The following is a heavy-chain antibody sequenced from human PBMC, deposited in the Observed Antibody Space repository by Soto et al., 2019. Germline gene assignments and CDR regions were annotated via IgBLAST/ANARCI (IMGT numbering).Heavy chain of an antibody. V-gene: IGHV3-73*02. CDR3: TRYGSASQ. J-gene: IGHJ4*02. CDR1: GFTFSGSA. D-gene: IGHD3-10*01. Sequence: EVQLVESGGGLVQPGGSLKLSCAASGFTFSGSAMHWVRQASGKGLEWVGRIRSKANSYATAYAASVKGRFTISRDDSKNTAYLQMNSLKTEDTAVYYCTRYGSASQWGQGTLVTVSS. CDR2: IRSKANSYAT.